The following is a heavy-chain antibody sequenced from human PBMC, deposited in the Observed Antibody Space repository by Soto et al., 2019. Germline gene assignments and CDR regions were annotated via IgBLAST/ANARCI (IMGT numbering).Heavy chain of an antibody. CDR3: AKIPYCGGDCYFGYDAFDI. V-gene: IGHV3-30-3*01. J-gene: IGHJ3*02. CDR1: GFTFSSYA. CDR2: ISYDGSNK. D-gene: IGHD2-21*02. Sequence: QVQLVESGGGVVQPGRSVRLSCAASGFTFSSYAKHWVRQAPGKGLEWVAVISYDGSNKYYADSVKGRFTISRDNSKNTLYLQMNSLRAEDTAVYYCAKIPYCGGDCYFGYDAFDIWGQGTMVTVSS.